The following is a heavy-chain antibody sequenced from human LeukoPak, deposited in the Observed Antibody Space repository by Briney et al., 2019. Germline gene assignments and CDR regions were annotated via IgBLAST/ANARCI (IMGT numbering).Heavy chain of an antibody. CDR2: VIVSDGRT. CDR1: GFTFSRYA. J-gene: IGHJ4*02. Sequence: PGGSLRLSCVASGFTFSRYAMSWVRQAPGKGLEWVSSVIVSDGRTYYADSVKGRFTISRDTSKNTLYLQMNSPRAEDTAVYYCPTGGYWGQGTLVTVSS. CDR3: PTGGY. V-gene: IGHV3-23*01.